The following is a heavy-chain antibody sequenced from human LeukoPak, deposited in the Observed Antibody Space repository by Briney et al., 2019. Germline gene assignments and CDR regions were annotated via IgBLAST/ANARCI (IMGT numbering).Heavy chain of an antibody. CDR2: ISSSSIYI. Sequence: GGSLRLSCAASGFTFSSYSINWVRQAPGKGLEWVSSISSSSIYIYYADSVKGRFTISRDNAKNSLYLQMNSLRAEDTAVYYCAKSSASCYGCVDYWGQGTLVTVSS. J-gene: IGHJ4*02. CDR1: GFTFSSYS. V-gene: IGHV3-21*01. D-gene: IGHD2-2*01. CDR3: AKSSASCYGCVDY.